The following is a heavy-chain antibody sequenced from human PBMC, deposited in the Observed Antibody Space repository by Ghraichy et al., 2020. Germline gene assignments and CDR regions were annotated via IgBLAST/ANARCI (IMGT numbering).Heavy chain of an antibody. J-gene: IGHJ6*02. CDR3: AKDLPHAFPPYYGMDV. CDR1: GFTFSSYT. Sequence: GGSLRLSCAASGFTFSSYTMSWVRQAPGKGLEWVSAISGSGGSTYYADSVKGRFTISRDNSKNTLYLQMNSLRAEDTAVYYCAKDLPHAFPPYYGMDVWGQGTTVTGSS. V-gene: IGHV3-23*01. CDR2: ISGSGGST.